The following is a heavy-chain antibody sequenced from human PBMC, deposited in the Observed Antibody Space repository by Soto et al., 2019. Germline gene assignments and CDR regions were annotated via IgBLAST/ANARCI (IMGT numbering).Heavy chain of an antibody. D-gene: IGHD3-22*01. CDR1: GYSFTSYW. Sequence: GESLKISCKGSGYSFTSYWIGWVRQMPGKGLEWMGIIYPGDSDTRYSPSFQGQVTISADKSISTAYLQWSSLKASDTAMYYCAKTSKYYYDSSGSLDYWGQGTLVTVSS. J-gene: IGHJ4*02. CDR3: AKTSKYYYDSSGSLDY. V-gene: IGHV5-51*01. CDR2: IYPGDSDT.